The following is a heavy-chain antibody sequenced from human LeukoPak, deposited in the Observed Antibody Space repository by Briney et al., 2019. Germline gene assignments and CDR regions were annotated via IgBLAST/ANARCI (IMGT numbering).Heavy chain of an antibody. V-gene: IGHV3-48*03. CDR2: ISSSGSTI. Sequence: GGSLRLSCAASGFTFSSYEMNWVRQAPGKGLEWVSYISSSGSTIYYADSVKGRFTISRDNAKNSPYLQMNSLRAEDTAVYYCARGQWLVDYWGQGTLVTVSS. CDR3: ARGQWLVDY. CDR1: GFTFSSYE. J-gene: IGHJ4*02. D-gene: IGHD6-19*01.